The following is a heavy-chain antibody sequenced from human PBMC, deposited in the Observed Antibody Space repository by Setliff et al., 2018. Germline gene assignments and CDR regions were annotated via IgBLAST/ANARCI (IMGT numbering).Heavy chain of an antibody. J-gene: IGHJ6*02. CDR1: GYTFTGYY. V-gene: IGHV1-2*02. D-gene: IGHD2-15*01. CDR3: AHTIVGYCSGISCYDYYYGMDV. CDR2: INPNSGGT. Sequence: ASVKVSCKTSGYTFTGYYMHWVRQAPGQGLEWMGWINPNSGGTNYAQKFQGRVTVTTDESTSTAYMELSSLRSEDTALYYCAHTIVGYCSGISCYDYYYGMDVWGQGTTVTVSS.